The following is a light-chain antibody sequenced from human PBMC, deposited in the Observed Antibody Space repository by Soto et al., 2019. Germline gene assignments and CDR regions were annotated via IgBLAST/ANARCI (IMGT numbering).Light chain of an antibody. Sequence: QSALTQPASVSGSPGQSITISCTGTSSDVGGYNYVSWYQQHPSKAPQLMNYDVSNPPSGVSNLFSGYKSGNTASLTISGLQAEDEADYYCSSYTTRSTDVFGTGTKLTVL. CDR3: SSYTTRSTDV. J-gene: IGLJ1*01. V-gene: IGLV2-14*01. CDR1: SSDVGGYNY. CDR2: DVS.